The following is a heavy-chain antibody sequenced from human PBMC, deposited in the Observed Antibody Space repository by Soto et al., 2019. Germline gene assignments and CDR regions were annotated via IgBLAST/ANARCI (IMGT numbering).Heavy chain of an antibody. CDR1: GFTFDDYP. CDR3: AKDVLYTAGPYYYMDV. CDR2: ISWSGGTI. V-gene: IGHV3-9*01. D-gene: IGHD3-16*01. J-gene: IGHJ6*03. Sequence: EVQLVESGGGLVQPGRSLRLSCAASGFTFDDYPMHWVRQAPGKGLEWVSGISWSGGTIGYADSVKGRFTISRDNAKNSRYLQMNSLADEDTALYYCAKDVLYTAGPYYYMDVWGKGTTVTVSS.